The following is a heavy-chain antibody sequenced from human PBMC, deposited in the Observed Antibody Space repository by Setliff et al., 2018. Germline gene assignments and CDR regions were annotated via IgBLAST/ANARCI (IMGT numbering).Heavy chain of an antibody. CDR2: INADNGNT. CDR1: GYTFTKYL. CDR3: ARPIESSSWYWYWAIGPTDAFDI. D-gene: IGHD6-13*01. V-gene: IGHV1-3*01. Sequence: ASVKVSCKASGYTFTKYLLHWVRQAPGQRFEWMGWINADNGNTKYSQNFQGRVTITRDTSASTAYMELSSLRSEDTAVYYCARPIESSSWYWYWAIGPTDAFDIWGQGTMVTVSS. J-gene: IGHJ3*02.